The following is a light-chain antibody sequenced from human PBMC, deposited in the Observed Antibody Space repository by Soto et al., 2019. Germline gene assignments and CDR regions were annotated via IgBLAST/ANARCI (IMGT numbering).Light chain of an antibody. CDR1: STNIGAGYA. J-gene: IGLJ3*02. Sequence: QSVLTQPPSVSGAPGQRVTISCTGNSTNIGAGYAVHWYQHLPLTAPKLLIYDDDNRPSGVSARFSGSKSGTSASLAITGLQAEDEADYYCQSYDRSLSGWVFGTGTKLTVL. V-gene: IGLV1-40*01. CDR3: QSYDRSLSGWV. CDR2: DDD.